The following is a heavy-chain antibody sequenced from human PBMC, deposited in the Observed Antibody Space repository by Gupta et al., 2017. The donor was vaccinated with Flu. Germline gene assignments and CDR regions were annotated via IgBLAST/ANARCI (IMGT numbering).Heavy chain of an antibody. CDR1: ELVFSRYA. CDR2: ISYDGSLE. J-gene: IGHJ6*03. CDR3: VRTTSMDV. D-gene: IGHD1-1*01. Sequence: QVQLVQSGGGVVPPGMSLSISCEARELVFSRYAMHWVRQAPCKGLEWVAEISYDGSLEYYADSVKGRFTISRDNSKDTLFLQMNSLRTDDTATYYCVRTTSMDVWGKGTTVTVSS. V-gene: IGHV3-30*04.